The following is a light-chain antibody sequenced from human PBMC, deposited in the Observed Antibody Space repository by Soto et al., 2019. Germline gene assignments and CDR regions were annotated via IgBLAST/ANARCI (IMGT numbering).Light chain of an antibody. CDR1: QSISSRY. J-gene: IGKJ5*01. CDR2: GAS. Sequence: EVELTQSPSTVSWPQGERPPLSCTARQSISSRYLAWYQQKPGQAPRLLIYGASSRATGIPDRFSGSGSGTDFTLSISRLEPEDFALYYCQQYGSSPYTFGQGTRLEIK. V-gene: IGKV3-20*01. CDR3: QQYGSSPYT.